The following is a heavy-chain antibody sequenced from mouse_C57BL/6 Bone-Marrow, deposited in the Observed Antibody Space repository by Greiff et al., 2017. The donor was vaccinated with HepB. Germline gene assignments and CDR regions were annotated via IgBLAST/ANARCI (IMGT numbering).Heavy chain of an antibody. Sequence: VKLQESGAELARPGASVKLSCKASGYTFTSYGISWVKQRTGQGLEWIGEIYPRSGNTYYNEKFKGKATLTADKSSSTAYMELRSLTSEDSAVYFCAVYGSRKYFDVWGTGTTVTVSS. CDR1: GYTFTSYG. CDR2: IYPRSGNT. D-gene: IGHD1-1*01. V-gene: IGHV1-81*01. J-gene: IGHJ1*03. CDR3: AVYGSRKYFDV.